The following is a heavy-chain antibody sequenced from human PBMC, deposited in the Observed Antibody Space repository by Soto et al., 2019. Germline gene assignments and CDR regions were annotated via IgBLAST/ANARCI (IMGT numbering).Heavy chain of an antibody. CDR2: INHSGST. J-gene: IGHJ5*02. Sequence: SETLSLTCAVYGGSFSGYYWSWIRQPPGKGLEWIGEINHSGSTNYNPSLKSRVTISVDTSKNQFSLKLSSVTAADTAVYYCARMHKWFDPWGQGTLVTAPQ. CDR3: ARMHKWFDP. CDR1: GGSFSGYY. V-gene: IGHV4-34*01.